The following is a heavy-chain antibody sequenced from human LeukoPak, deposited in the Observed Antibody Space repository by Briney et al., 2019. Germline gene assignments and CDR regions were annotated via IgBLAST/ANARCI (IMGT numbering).Heavy chain of an antibody. D-gene: IGHD5/OR15-5a*01. Sequence: PSETLSLTCAVSGDSISSTTYYWAWIRQPPGKGLEWIGSISYSGSPYYNPSLKSRVTMSVDTSKNQFSVNLTSVTAADTATYYCAGHFLLRLVSTPLRYWGQGTLVTVSS. V-gene: IGHV4-39*01. CDR2: ISYSGSP. J-gene: IGHJ4*02. CDR1: GDSISSTTYY. CDR3: AGHFLLRLVSTPLRY.